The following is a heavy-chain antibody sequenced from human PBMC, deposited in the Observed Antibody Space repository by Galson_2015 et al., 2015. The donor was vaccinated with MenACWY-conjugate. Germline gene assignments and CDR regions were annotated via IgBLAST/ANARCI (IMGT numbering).Heavy chain of an antibody. CDR3: VSGIMGATPGSKVDH. D-gene: IGHD1-26*01. J-gene: IGHJ4*02. CDR2: ITNGEIVT. Sequence: SLRLSCAVSGFTVSNYWMHWVRQAPGKGLVWVSLITNGEIVTNYADSVKGRFSISRDTGTNTLFLQMNGLRAEDTAVYYCVSGIMGATPGSKVDHWGQGTLVTVSS. V-gene: IGHV3-74*01. CDR1: GFTVSNYW.